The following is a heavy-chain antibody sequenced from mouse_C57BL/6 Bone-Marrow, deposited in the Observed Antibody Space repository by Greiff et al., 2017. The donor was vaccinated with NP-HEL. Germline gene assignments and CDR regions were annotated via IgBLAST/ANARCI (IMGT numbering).Heavy chain of an antibody. CDR3: ARKFDYDPYYAMDY. CDR1: GYTFTSYW. J-gene: IGHJ4*01. Sequence: QVQLQQPGAELVKPGASVKLSRKASGYTFTSYWMQWVKQRPGQGLEWIGEIDPSDSYTNYNQKFKGKATLTVDTSSSTAYMQLSSLTSEDSAVYYCARKFDYDPYYAMDYWGQGTSVTVSS. V-gene: IGHV1-50*01. D-gene: IGHD2-4*01. CDR2: IDPSDSYT.